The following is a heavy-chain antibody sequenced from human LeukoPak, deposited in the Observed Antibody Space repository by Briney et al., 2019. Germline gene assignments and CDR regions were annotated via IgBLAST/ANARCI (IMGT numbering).Heavy chain of an antibody. CDR3: ARGELFFSAFDI. CDR2: INPIGGST. Sequence: ASMKVSCKASGYSFTSYYMNWVRQAPGQGLEWIGIINPIGGSTHYAQRFQGRLTMTRDTSTSTGYMELSSLRSEDTAVYYCARGELFFSAFDIWGQGTMVIVS. V-gene: IGHV1-46*03. D-gene: IGHD1-7*01. CDR1: GYSFTSYY. J-gene: IGHJ3*02.